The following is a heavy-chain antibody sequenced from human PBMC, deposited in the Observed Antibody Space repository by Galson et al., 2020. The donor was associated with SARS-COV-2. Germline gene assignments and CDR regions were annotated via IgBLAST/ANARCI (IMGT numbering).Heavy chain of an antibody. CDR2: ISYDGSNK. D-gene: IGHD2-15*01. CDR1: GFTFSSYA. J-gene: IGHJ3*02. CDR3: ARDHGSAFDI. V-gene: IGHV3-30*04. Sequence: GGSLRLSCAASGFTFSSYAMHWVRQAPGKGLELVAVISYDGSNKYYADSVKGRFTISRDNSKNTLYLQMNSLRAEDTAVYYCARDHGSAFDIWGQGTMVTVSS.